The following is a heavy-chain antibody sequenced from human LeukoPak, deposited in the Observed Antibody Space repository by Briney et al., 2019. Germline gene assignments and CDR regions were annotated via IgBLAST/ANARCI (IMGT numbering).Heavy chain of an antibody. J-gene: IGHJ4*02. CDR3: ARGWTTFHY. D-gene: IGHD1-1*01. CDR1: GFTFNHYA. V-gene: IGHV3-23*01. CDR2: VRENGDGT. Sequence: GGSLRLSCVASGFTFNHYAMSWVRQAPGKGLEWVASVRENGDGTMYPDSVKGRFTISRDNSRKTVLLEVNSLRVEDAATYYCARGWTTFHYWGQGALVTVSS.